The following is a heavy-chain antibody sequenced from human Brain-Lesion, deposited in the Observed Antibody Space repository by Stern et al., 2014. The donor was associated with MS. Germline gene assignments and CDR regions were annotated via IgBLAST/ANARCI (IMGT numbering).Heavy chain of an antibody. V-gene: IGHV1-24*01. CDR2: FDPEDGES. CDR3: ATPSPGAGGNYYRHFDY. CDR1: GYTLTELS. J-gene: IGHJ4*02. Sequence: LQLVESGAEVKKPGASVKVSCKVSGYTLTELSMHWVRQAPSKGLEWMGGFDPEDGESIYAQKFQGRVTMTEDTSTDTAYMELSSLRSEDTAVYYCATPSPGAGGNYYRHFDYWGQGTLVTVSS. D-gene: IGHD1-26*01.